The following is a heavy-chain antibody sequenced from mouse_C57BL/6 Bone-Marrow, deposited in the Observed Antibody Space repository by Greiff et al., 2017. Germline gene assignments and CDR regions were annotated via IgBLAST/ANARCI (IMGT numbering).Heavy chain of an antibody. CDR1: GYTFTSYG. CDR3: AREGNYYSYYAMDY. J-gene: IGHJ4*01. D-gene: IGHD2-1*01. Sequence: VQLQQSGAELARPGASVKLSCKASGYTFTSYGISWVKQRTGQGLEWIGEIYPRSGNTYYNEKFKGKATLTADKSSSTAYMELRSLTSEASAVXFCAREGNYYSYYAMDYWGKGTSVTVSS. CDR2: IYPRSGNT. V-gene: IGHV1-81*01.